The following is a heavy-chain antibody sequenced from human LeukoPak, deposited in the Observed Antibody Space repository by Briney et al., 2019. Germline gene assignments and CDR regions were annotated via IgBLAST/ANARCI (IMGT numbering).Heavy chain of an antibody. J-gene: IGHJ3*02. CDR3: ARDSSSIGAFDI. CDR1: GDSISRYY. Sequence: SETLSLTCTVSGDSISRYYWICMRHPPGKRLEGSAYRYYTGSTNYNPSLKSRVTISVDTSKNQLSLKLSSVTAADTAVYYCARDSSSIGAFDIWGQGTMVTVSS. CDR2: RYYTGST. D-gene: IGHD6-13*01. V-gene: IGHV4-59*01.